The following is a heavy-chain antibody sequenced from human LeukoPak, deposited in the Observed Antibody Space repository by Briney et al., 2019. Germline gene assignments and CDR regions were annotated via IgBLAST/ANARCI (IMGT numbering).Heavy chain of an antibody. CDR3: AKGLKTAVGPYMGYHYYMDV. V-gene: IGHV3-23*01. D-gene: IGHD5-18*01. J-gene: IGHJ6*03. Sequence: PGGSLRLSCAASGFTFSSYAMSLVRQAPGKGLEWVSTVNDRGTGTYYADSVKGRFTISRDNSKNTLSLQMISLRAEDTALYYCAKGLKTAVGPYMGYHYYMDVWGKGTMVTVSS. CDR1: GFTFSSYA. CDR2: VNDRGTGT.